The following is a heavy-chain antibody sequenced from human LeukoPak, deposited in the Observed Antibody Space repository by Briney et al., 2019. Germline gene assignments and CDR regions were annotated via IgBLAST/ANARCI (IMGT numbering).Heavy chain of an antibody. CDR2: ISYSGGT. J-gene: IGHJ4*02. Sequence: PSETLSLTCTVSGDSIKSHFWTWIRQPPGKGLEYIGHISYSGGTSYNPSLKSRVTMSLDTSKSQFFLGLNSVTAADTAVYYCARLTGGLFDYWGQGTLVTVSS. D-gene: IGHD3-9*01. CDR3: ARLTGGLFDY. CDR1: GDSIKSHF. V-gene: IGHV4-59*11.